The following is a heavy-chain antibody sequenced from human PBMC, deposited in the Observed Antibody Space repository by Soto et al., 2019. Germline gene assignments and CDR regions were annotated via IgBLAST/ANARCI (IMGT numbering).Heavy chain of an antibody. J-gene: IGHJ4*02. Sequence: GGSLGLSCAASGLTFTNYGMNWVRQAPGKGLEWISYISGNSDTRYYADSVKGRFTISRDNAKNSLYLQMNNLRDEDTAVYYYARDRGNRYSDYWGQGTLVTVSS. CDR2: ISGNSDTR. D-gene: IGHD4-4*01. V-gene: IGHV3-48*02. CDR1: GLTFTNYG. CDR3: ARDRGNRYSDY.